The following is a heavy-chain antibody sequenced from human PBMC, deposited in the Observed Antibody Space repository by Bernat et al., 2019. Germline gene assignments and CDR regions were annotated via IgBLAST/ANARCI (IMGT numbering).Heavy chain of an antibody. V-gene: IGHV4-30-4*01. D-gene: IGHD3/OR15-3a*01. J-gene: IGHJ4*02. Sequence: QVQLQESGPGLVKPSQTLSLTCTVSGGSISSGVYYWSWIRQPPGKGLEWIGYIYHTGSTYYNPSLKSRVTISVDTSKNQFALNLSSATAADTGVYYCAGDSGTVLWGQGTLVTVSS. CDR2: IYHTGST. CDR3: AGDSGTVL. CDR1: GGSISSGVYY.